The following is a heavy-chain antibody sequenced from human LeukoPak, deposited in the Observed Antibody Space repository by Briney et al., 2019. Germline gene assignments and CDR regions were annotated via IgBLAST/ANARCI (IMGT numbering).Heavy chain of an antibody. CDR3: ARSYSSATLYFDY. CDR2: IRYDGSIK. D-gene: IGHD6-19*01. J-gene: IGHJ4*02. CDR1: GFTFSSYG. Sequence: PGGSLRLSCAASGFTFSSYGMNWVRQAPGKGLEWVAFIRYDGSIKYSADSVKGRFTISRDNFKNTLYLQMNSLRAEDTAVYYCARSYSSATLYFDYWGQGTLVTVSS. V-gene: IGHV3-30*02.